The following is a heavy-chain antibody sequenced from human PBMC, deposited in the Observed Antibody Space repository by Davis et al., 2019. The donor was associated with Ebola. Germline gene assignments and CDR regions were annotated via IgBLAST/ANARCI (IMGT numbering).Heavy chain of an antibody. CDR1: GFTFSSYW. V-gene: IGHV3-7*01. J-gene: IGHJ1*01. Sequence: GESLKISCAASGFTFSSYWMSWVRQAPGKGLEWVANIKQDGSEKYYVDSVKGRFTISRDNAKNSLYLQMNSLRAEDTAVYYCATFLAYCGGDCYPEYFQHWGQGTLVTVSS. D-gene: IGHD2-21*02. CDR2: IKQDGSEK. CDR3: ATFLAYCGGDCYPEYFQH.